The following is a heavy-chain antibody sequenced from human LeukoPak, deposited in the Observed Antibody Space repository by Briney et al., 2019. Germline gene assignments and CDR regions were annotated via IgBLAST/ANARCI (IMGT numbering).Heavy chain of an antibody. Sequence: GGSLRLSCAASGFTFSTYSMNWVRQAPGKGPEWVSSISSSGSSIYYADSLRGRFTISRDNAKNSLFLQMHSLRAEDTAVYYCATLTTVTHDAFDIWGQGTMVTVSS. CDR3: ATLTTVTHDAFDI. D-gene: IGHD4-17*01. CDR2: ISSSGSSI. J-gene: IGHJ3*02. CDR1: GFTFSTYS. V-gene: IGHV3-21*01.